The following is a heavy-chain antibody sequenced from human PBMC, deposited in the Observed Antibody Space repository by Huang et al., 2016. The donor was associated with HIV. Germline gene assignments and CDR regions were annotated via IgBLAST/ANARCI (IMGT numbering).Heavy chain of an antibody. Sequence: VESGGRSVQPGGSISLSCVGSTFTFGAYWMRWVRHPPGKGLEWVANIKQDETEKYYVDSVKGRFNISRDNAKKVLFLEMDALRVEDTAIYFCATKTAGMDIWGQGTTVIVSS. CDR2: IKQDETEK. J-gene: IGHJ6*02. CDR3: ATKTAGMDI. CDR1: TFTFGAYW. V-gene: IGHV3-7*01.